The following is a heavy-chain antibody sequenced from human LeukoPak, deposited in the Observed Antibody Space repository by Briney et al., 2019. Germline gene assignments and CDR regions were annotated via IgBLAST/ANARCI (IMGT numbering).Heavy chain of an antibody. V-gene: IGHV3-15*01. J-gene: IGHJ3*02. D-gene: IGHD3-16*01. CDR3: TTDGGLGESMWDAFDI. CDR1: GFTFSDYN. Sequence: PGGSLRLSCAASGFTFSDYNMRWIRQAPGKGLEWVGRIKSKTDGGTTDYAAPLKGRFTISRDDSKNTLYLQMNSLKTEDTAVYYCTTDGGLGESMWDAFDIWGQGTMVTVPS. CDR2: IKSKTDGGTT.